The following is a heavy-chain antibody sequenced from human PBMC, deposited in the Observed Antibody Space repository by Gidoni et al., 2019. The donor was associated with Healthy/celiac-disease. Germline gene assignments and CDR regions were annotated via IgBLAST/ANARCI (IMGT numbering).Heavy chain of an antibody. CDR2: IYWDDDK. CDR3: AHSLMGVTAIRDYWYFDL. Sequence: QITLQASGPTLVKPPQTLTLTFPFSGFSLSTSGVGVGWIRQPPGKALEWLALIYWDDDKSYIPSLKSRITITKDTSKNQVVRTMTNMDPVDTATYYCAHSLMGVTAIRDYWYFDLWGRGTLVTVSS. V-gene: IGHV2-5*02. D-gene: IGHD2-21*02. J-gene: IGHJ2*01. CDR1: GFSLSTSGVG.